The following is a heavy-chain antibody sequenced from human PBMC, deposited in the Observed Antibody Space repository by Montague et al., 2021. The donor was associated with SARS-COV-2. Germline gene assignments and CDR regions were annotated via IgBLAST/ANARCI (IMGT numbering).Heavy chain of an antibody. D-gene: IGHD6-19*01. CDR3: ASGWTLFD. Sequence: CAISGDSVSITGPTWNWLRYSPSTGLELVCRIYYRYEWHTDYAVSVEGRLAIDADTSKNQFSLQLHSVTPEDSAVYYCASGWTLFDWGQGTLVTVSS. J-gene: IGHJ4*02. CDR1: GDSVSITGPT. V-gene: IGHV6-1*01. CDR2: IYYRYEWHT.